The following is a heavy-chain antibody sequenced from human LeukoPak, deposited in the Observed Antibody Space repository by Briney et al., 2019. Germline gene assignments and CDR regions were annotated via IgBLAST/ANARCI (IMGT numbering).Heavy chain of an antibody. V-gene: IGHV3-23*01. D-gene: IGHD6-13*01. J-gene: IGHJ4*02. CDR2: FGGGGGPT. CDR3: AKDRRQLANFDY. Sequence: GGSLRLSCVASGFTFSSYGMSWVRQTPGKGLEWVSGFGGGGGPTYYADSVKGRFTISRDNSKNTLYLQMNSLRADDTAVYYCAKDRRQLANFDYWGQGTLVTVSS. CDR1: GFTFSSYG.